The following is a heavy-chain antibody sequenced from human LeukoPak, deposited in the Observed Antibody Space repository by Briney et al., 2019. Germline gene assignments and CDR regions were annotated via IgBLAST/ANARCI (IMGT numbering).Heavy chain of an antibody. CDR2: INWNGGST. D-gene: IGHD3-16*02. J-gene: IGHJ4*02. V-gene: IGHV3-20*04. CDR1: GFTFDDYG. Sequence: GGSLRLSCAASGFTFDDYGMSWVRQAPGKGLEWVSGINWNGGSTGYADSVKGRFTISRDNAKNSLYLQMNSLRAEDTALYYCARDGYDDHVWGSYRPDYWGQGTLVTVSS. CDR3: ARDGYDDHVWGSYRPDY.